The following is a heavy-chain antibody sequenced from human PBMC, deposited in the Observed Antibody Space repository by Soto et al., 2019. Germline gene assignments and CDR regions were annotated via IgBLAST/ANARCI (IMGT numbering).Heavy chain of an antibody. CDR3: ARVTRDFGDYDVYGVDAFEL. J-gene: IGHJ3*01. CDR2: INYSGTT. Sequence: QVQLQQSGPGLVKPSQTLSLICTVSGASISNANYYWSWIRQPPGKGLEWLGNINYSGTTYLNPYLGILVTVSVDNANNQVTLRLSSATAADTAVYVCARVTRDFGDYDVYGVDAFELWGQGTMVTVSP. V-gene: IGHV4-30-4*08. CDR1: GASISNANYY. D-gene: IGHD4-17*01.